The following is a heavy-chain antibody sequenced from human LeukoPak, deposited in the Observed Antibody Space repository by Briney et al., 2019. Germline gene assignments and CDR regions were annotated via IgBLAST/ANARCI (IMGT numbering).Heavy chain of an antibody. CDR3: AREIAAAGNYYYYGMDV. J-gene: IGHJ6*02. CDR1: GGTFSSYA. V-gene: IGHV1-69*04. CDR2: IIPILGIA. Sequence: SVKVSCKASGGTFSSYAISWVRQAPGQGLEWMGRIIPILGIANYAQKFQGRVTITADKSTSTAYMELSSLRSEDTAVYYCAREIAAAGNYYYYGMDVWGQGTTVTVSS. D-gene: IGHD6-13*01.